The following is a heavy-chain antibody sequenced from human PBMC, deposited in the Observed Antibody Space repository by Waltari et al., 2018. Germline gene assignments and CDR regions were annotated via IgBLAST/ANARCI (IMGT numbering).Heavy chain of an antibody. CDR3: ARENSSGDDY. Sequence: QVQLQQWGAGLLKPSETLSLTCDVDGGSFSGYYWSGIRQPPGKGLEWIGEINHSGSTNYNPSLKSRVTISVDTSKNQFSLKLSSVTAADTAVYYCARENSSGDDYWGQGTLVTVSS. CDR2: INHSGST. CDR1: GGSFSGYY. D-gene: IGHD6-19*01. V-gene: IGHV4-34*01. J-gene: IGHJ4*02.